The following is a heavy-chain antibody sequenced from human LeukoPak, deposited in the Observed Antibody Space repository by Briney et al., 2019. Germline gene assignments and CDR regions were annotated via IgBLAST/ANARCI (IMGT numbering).Heavy chain of an antibody. CDR1: GGSISSSSYY. Sequence: PSETLSLICTVSGGSISSSSYYWGWIRQPPGKGLEWIGSIYYSGSTYYNPSLKSRVTISVDTSKNQFSLKLSSVTAADTAVYYCASTITTIIGFDYWGQGTLVTVSS. CDR3: ASTITTIIGFDY. V-gene: IGHV4-39*01. CDR2: IYYSGST. J-gene: IGHJ4*02. D-gene: IGHD3-22*01.